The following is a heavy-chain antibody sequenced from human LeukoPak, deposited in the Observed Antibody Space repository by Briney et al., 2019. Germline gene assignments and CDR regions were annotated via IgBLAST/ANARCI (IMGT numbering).Heavy chain of an antibody. CDR2: IYPYSGDT. J-gene: IGHJ3*02. CDR3: ARDRNSGSSLDI. D-gene: IGHD6-6*01. Sequence: ASVKVSCKASGYTFTGYYIHWVRQAPGRGLEWMGWIYPYSGDTNYAQSFQGRVTMTRDTSISTAYMELSSLKSDDTAVYYCARDRNSGSSLDIWGQGTMLTVSS. V-gene: IGHV1-2*02. CDR1: GYTFTGYY.